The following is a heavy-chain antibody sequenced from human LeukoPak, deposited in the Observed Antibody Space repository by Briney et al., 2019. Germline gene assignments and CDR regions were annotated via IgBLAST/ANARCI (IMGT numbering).Heavy chain of an antibody. D-gene: IGHD6-19*01. J-gene: IGHJ4*02. V-gene: IGHV3-7*01. CDR1: GFTFSSYW. CDR2: IKQDGSEK. CDR3: ARAGSIAVVFDY. Sequence: PGGSLRLSCAASGFTFSSYWMSWVRQAPGKGLEWVANIKQDGSEKYYVDSVKGRLTISRDNAKNSLYLQMNSLRADDTAVYYCARAGSIAVVFDYWGQGTLVTVSS.